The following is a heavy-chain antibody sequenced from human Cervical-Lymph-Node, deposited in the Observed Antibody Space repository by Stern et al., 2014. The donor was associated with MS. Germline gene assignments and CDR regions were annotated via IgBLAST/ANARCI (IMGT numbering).Heavy chain of an antibody. D-gene: IGHD3-10*01. CDR1: GFAFAEFA. Sequence: VQLVESGGGLVQPCRSLRLSCAASGFAFAEFAMPWVRQPPGKGLKWVSGIAWKSGNRDYADSVKGRFTISRDNAKNSLYLQMTSLTAEDTALYYCAKGRVFTNDAFDLWGQGTLVTVSS. CDR3: AKGRVFTNDAFDL. CDR2: IAWKSGNR. J-gene: IGHJ3*01. V-gene: IGHV3-9*01.